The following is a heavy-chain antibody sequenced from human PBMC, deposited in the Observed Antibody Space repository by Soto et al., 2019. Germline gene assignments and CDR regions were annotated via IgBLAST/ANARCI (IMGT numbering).Heavy chain of an antibody. V-gene: IGHV1-3*01. CDR1: GYTFTSCA. D-gene: IGHD3-10*01. CDR2: INAGNGNT. J-gene: IGHJ3*02. Sequence: ASVKVSCKASGYTFTSCAMHWVRQAPGQRLEWMGWINAGNGNTKYSQKFQGRVTITRDTSASTAYMELSSLRSEDTAVYYCARFPPIGEYDIWGQGTMVTVSS. CDR3: ARFPPIGEYDI.